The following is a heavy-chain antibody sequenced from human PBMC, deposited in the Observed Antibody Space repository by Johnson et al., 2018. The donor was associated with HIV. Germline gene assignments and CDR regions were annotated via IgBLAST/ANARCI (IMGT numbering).Heavy chain of an antibody. CDR2: VSSDETNK. V-gene: IGHV3-30*04. CDR3: AKVVSRDLDVFDM. Sequence: QVQLVESGGGVVQPGGSLRLSCVASGFTFSDHAMHWVRQAPGKGLEWVAVVSSDETNKFYAYSLQGRFTISRDNSKNTLYLQMNSLRAEATAVYYCAKVVSRDLDVFDMWAKGTMVTVSS. D-gene: IGHD2-2*01. CDR1: GFTFSDHA. J-gene: IGHJ3*02.